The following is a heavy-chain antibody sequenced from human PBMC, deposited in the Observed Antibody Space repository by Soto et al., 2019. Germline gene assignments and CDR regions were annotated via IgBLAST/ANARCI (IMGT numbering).Heavy chain of an antibody. D-gene: IGHD3-3*01. J-gene: IGHJ6*02. CDR3: AKVLHYDFWSGYRASYYYGMDV. CDR2: ISGSGGST. V-gene: IGHV3-23*01. CDR1: GFTFSSYA. Sequence: GGSLRLSCAASGFTFSSYAMSWVRQAPGKGLEWVSAISGSGGSTYYADSVKGRFTISRDNSKNTLYLQMNSLRAEDTAVYYCAKVLHYDFWSGYRASYYYGMDVWGQGTTVTVSS.